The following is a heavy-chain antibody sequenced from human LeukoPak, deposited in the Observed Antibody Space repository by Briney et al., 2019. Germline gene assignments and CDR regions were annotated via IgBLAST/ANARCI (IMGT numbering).Heavy chain of an antibody. Sequence: SVKVSCKASGGTFSSYAISWVRQAPGQGLEWMGRIIPIFGTANYAQKFQGRVTITTDESTSTAYMELSSLRSEDTAVYYCARGRVYYYDGSGYYVYFQHWGQGTLVTVSS. CDR3: ARGRVYYYDGSGYYVYFQH. CDR2: IIPIFGTA. J-gene: IGHJ1*01. CDR1: GGTFSSYA. V-gene: IGHV1-69*05. D-gene: IGHD3-22*01.